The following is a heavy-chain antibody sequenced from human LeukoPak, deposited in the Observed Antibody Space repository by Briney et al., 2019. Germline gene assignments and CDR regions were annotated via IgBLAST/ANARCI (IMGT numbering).Heavy chain of an antibody. J-gene: IGHJ4*02. Sequence: SGGSLRLSCAASGFTFSSYSMSWVRQAPGKGLEWVSAISGSGGSTYYADSVKGRFTISRDNSKNTLYLQMNSLRAEDTAVYYCAKDKNYGDSGFDYWGQGTLVTVSS. CDR3: AKDKNYGDSGFDY. V-gene: IGHV3-23*01. CDR2: ISGSGGST. CDR1: GFTFSSYS. D-gene: IGHD4-17*01.